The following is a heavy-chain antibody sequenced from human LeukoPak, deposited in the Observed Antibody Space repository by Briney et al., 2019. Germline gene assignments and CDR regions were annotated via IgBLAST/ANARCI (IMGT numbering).Heavy chain of an antibody. V-gene: IGHV3-30*18. CDR1: GFTFNPYG. Sequence: GVSLRLSCAASGFTFNPYGMYWVRQAPGKALEWVAVISYDGSNKYYADSVKGRFTISRDNYKNTLFLQMNSLRAEDTALYYCAKLLITRVVIPPALDSWGQGTLVTVSS. D-gene: IGHD2/OR15-2a*01. CDR2: ISYDGSNK. CDR3: AKLLITRVVIPPALDS. J-gene: IGHJ4*02.